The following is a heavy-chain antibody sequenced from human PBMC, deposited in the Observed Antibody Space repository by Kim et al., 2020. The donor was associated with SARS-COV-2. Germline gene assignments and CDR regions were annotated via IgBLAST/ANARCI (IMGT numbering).Heavy chain of an antibody. J-gene: IGHJ3*02. CDR2: MNSDGSSI. V-gene: IGHV3-74*01. CDR1: GFTFSRYW. D-gene: IGHD1-26*01. CDR3: ASTLVGAFDI. Sequence: GGSLRLSCAASGFTFSRYWMHWVRQAAGKGLVWVSRMNSDGSSINYADSVKGRFTISRDNAKNTLYLQMNSLRAEDMAVYYCASTLVGAFDIWGQGTMVT.